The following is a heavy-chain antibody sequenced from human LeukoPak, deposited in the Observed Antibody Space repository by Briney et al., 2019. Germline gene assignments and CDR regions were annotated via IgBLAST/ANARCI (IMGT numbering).Heavy chain of an antibody. V-gene: IGHV3-74*01. Sequence: GGSLRLSCAASGFTFSSYSMHWVRQAPGEGLVWVSRIGTVGSTTGYADSVKGRFTISRDNVKNTVYLQMNSLRVEDTAVYYCTNSNWYIRNWGQGTLVTVSS. CDR1: GFTFSSYS. J-gene: IGHJ4*02. CDR3: TNSNWYIRN. D-gene: IGHD1/OR15-1a*01. CDR2: IGTVGSTT.